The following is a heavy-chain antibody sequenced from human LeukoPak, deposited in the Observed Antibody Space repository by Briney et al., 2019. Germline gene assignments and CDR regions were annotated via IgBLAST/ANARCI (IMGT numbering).Heavy chain of an antibody. CDR2: MYYSGST. J-gene: IGHJ3*02. CDR1: GGSFSSNSYY. D-gene: IGHD1-1*01. CDR3: ARDRRYRTSDAFDI. Sequence: SETLSLTCTVSGGSFSSNSYYWGWIRQPPGKGLEWIGSMYYSGSTYYNPSLKSRVTISIDTSKNQFSLKLNSVTAADTAVYYCARDRRYRTSDAFDIWGQGTMVTVSS. V-gene: IGHV4-39*07.